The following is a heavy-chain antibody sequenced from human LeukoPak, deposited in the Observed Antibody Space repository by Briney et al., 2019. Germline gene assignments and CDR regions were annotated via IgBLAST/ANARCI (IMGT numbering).Heavy chain of an antibody. CDR1: GGSFSGYY. Sequence: SETLSLTCAVYGGSFSGYYWSWIRQPPGEGLEWIGEINHSGSTNYNPSLKSRVTISVDTSKNQFSLKLSSVTAADTAVYYCARGQWSCSGGSCYANWFDPWGQGTLVTVSS. CDR3: ARGQWSCSGGSCYANWFDP. J-gene: IGHJ5*02. V-gene: IGHV4-34*01. CDR2: INHSGST. D-gene: IGHD2-15*01.